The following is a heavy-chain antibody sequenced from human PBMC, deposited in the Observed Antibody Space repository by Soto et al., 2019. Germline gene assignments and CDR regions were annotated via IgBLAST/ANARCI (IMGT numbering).Heavy chain of an antibody. J-gene: IGHJ3*02. V-gene: IGHV1-69*13. Sequence: SVKVSCKASGGTFSSYAISWVRQAPGQGLEWMGGIIPIFGTANYAQKFQGRVTITADESTSTAYMELSSLRSEDTAVYYCARGYGGNPTDAFDIWGQGTMVTVSS. CDR3: ARGYGGNPTDAFDI. D-gene: IGHD4-17*01. CDR1: GGTFSSYA. CDR2: IIPIFGTA.